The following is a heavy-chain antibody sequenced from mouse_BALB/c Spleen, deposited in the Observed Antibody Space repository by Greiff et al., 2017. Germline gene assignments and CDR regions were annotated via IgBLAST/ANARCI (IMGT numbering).Heavy chain of an antibody. CDR3: ARRKLGDYFDY. D-gene: IGHD4-1*01. J-gene: IGHJ2*01. V-gene: IGHV5-6*01. Sequence: EVHLVESGGDLVKPGGSLKLACAASGFTFSSYGMSWVRQTPDKRLEWVATISSGGSYTYYPDSVKGRFTISRDNAKNTLYLQMSSLKSEDTAMYYCARRKLGDYFDYWGQGTTLTVSS. CDR2: ISSGGSYT. CDR1: GFTFSSYG.